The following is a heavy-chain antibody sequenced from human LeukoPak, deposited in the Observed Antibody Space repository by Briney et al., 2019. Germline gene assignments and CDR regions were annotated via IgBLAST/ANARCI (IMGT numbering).Heavy chain of an antibody. Sequence: TGGSLRLSCAASGFTVSSNYMSWVRQAPGKGLEWVSVIYSGGSTYYADSVKGRFTISRDNSKNTLYLQMNSLRAEDTAVYYCARDSAGYDFWSGRFRDWGQGTLVTVSS. D-gene: IGHD3-3*01. V-gene: IGHV3-53*01. CDR1: GFTVSSNY. CDR3: ARDSAGYDFWSGRFRD. J-gene: IGHJ4*02. CDR2: IYSGGST.